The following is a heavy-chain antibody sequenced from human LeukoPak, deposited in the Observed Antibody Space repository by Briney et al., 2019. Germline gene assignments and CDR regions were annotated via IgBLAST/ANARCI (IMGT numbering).Heavy chain of an antibody. Sequence: SETLSLTCTVSGGSISSSSYYWGWIRQPPGKGLEWIGSIYYSGSTYYNPSLKSRVTISVDTSKNRFSLKLSSVTAADTAVYYCAREAGGDTATYYYMDVWGKGTTVTVSS. D-gene: IGHD5-18*01. J-gene: IGHJ6*03. V-gene: IGHV4-39*07. CDR2: IYYSGST. CDR3: AREAGGDTATYYYMDV. CDR1: GGSISSSSYY.